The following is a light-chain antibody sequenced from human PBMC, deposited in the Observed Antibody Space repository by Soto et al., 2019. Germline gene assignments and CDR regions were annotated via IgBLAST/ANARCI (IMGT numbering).Light chain of an antibody. CDR1: SGDVGNYNL. CDR2: EDD. CDR3: AAWDDSLNGRV. J-gene: IGLJ3*02. Sequence: QSALTQPASVSGSPGQSITISCSGVSGDVGNYNLVSWYQQYPGKAPALLIYEDDKRPSGVSNRFSGSKSDSTASLTISGLQAEDEADYYCAAWDDSLNGRVFGGGTKLTVL. V-gene: IGLV2-23*01.